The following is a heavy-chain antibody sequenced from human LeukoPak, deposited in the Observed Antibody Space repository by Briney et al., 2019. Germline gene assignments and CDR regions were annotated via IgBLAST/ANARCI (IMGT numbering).Heavy chain of an antibody. CDR2: ISGSGGST. J-gene: IGHJ4*02. CDR1: GFTFSDYA. Sequence: GGSLRLSCAASGFTFSDYAMSWVRQAPGKGLEWVSSISGSGGSTYHADSVKGRFTISRDNSMNTLFLQMNSLRGEDTALYYCAKERGAFSAYDYWGQGTLVTVSS. V-gene: IGHV3-23*01. CDR3: AKERGAFSAYDY. D-gene: IGHD6-19*01.